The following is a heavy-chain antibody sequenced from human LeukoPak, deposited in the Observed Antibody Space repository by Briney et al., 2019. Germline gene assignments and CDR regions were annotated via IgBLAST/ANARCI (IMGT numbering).Heavy chain of an antibody. CDR3: ARNGAVAGKYYYYGMDV. V-gene: IGHV1-8*01. CDR2: MNPNSGNT. D-gene: IGHD6-19*01. CDR1: GYTFTSYD. Sequence: GASVKVSCKASGYTFTSYDINWVRQATGQGLEWMGWMNPNSGNTGYAQKFQGRVTMTRNTSISTAYMELSSLRSEDTAVYYCARNGAVAGKYYYYGMDVWGQGTTVTVSS. J-gene: IGHJ6*02.